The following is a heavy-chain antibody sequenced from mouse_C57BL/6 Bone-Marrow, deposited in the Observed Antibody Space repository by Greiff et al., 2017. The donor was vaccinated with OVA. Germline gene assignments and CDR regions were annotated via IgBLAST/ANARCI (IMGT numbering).Heavy chain of an antibody. Sequence: DVQLVESGPGLVKPSQSLSLTCSVTGYSITSGYYWNWIRQFPGNKLEWMGYISYDGSNNYNPSLKNRISITRDTSKNQFFLKLNSVTTEDTATYYCARGIYDGYPAWFAYWGQGTLVTVSA. D-gene: IGHD2-3*01. V-gene: IGHV3-6*01. J-gene: IGHJ3*01. CDR2: ISYDGSN. CDR1: GYSITSGYY. CDR3: ARGIYDGYPAWFAY.